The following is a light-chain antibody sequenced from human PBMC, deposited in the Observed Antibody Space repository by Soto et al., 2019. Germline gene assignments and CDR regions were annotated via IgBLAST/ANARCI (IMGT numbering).Light chain of an antibody. CDR1: QNISSY. Sequence: IVLRQSAATLSWAPGERASVSGMAIQNISSYLIWYQQSPGQAPRLLMYDVSNRATGIPARFSGSGSGTDFTLTISSLEPEDLAVYYCQQYGDSPVTFGQGTKVDNK. V-gene: IGKV3-11*01. J-gene: IGKJ1*01. CDR3: QQYGDSPVT. CDR2: DVS.